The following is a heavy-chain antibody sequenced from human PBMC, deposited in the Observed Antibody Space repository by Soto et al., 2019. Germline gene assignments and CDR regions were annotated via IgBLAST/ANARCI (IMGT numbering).Heavy chain of an antibody. J-gene: IGHJ4*02. V-gene: IGHV4-59*01. CDR1: GGSISSYY. CDR3: ARGIGVCHDY. CDR2: IYYSGST. D-gene: IGHD2-8*01. Sequence: PSETLSLTCTVSGGSISSYYWSWIRQPPGKGLEWIGYIYYSGSTNYNPSLKSRVTISVDTSKNQFSLKLSSVTAADTAVYYCARGIGVCHDYWGQGTLVPVSS.